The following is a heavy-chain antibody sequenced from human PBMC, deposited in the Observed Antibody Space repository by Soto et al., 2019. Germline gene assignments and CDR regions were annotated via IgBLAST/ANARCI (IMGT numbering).Heavy chain of an antibody. CDR1: GFTFSSYW. Sequence: GGSLRLSFAASGFTFSSYWMHWVRQAPGKGLVWVSRINSDGSSTIYAYSVKVRFTISTDNAKNTLYLQMNSLIAEDTAVYYCARVGSFLECLLPPWSYYGMDXWGQATTLTVS. D-gene: IGHD3-3*01. CDR3: ARVGSFLECLLPPWSYYGMDX. CDR2: INSDGSST. V-gene: IGHV3-74*01. J-gene: IGHJ6*02.